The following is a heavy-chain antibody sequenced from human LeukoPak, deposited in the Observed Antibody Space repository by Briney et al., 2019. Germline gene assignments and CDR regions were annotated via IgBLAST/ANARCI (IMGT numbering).Heavy chain of an antibody. CDR3: ARDGGWLQFFDY. Sequence: GRSLRLSCAASGFTFSRYAMHWVRQAPGKGLEWVAVTSYDESNKEYADSVEGRFTISRDNSKNTLYLEINSLRAEETAVYYCARDGGWLQFFDYWGQGTLVTVSS. V-gene: IGHV3-30-3*01. J-gene: IGHJ4*02. CDR1: GFTFSRYA. D-gene: IGHD5-24*01. CDR2: TSYDESNK.